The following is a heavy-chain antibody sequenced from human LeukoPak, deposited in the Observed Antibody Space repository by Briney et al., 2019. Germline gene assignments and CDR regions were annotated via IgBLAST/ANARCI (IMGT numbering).Heavy chain of an antibody. V-gene: IGHV3-23*01. J-gene: IGHJ3*02. CDR3: ARRLIAATGDVFDI. D-gene: IGHD6-13*01. CDR2: ISAGGGST. CDR1: GFTFSSWV. Sequence: PGGSLRLSCAASGFTFSSWVMSWVRQAPGKGLEWVSSISAGGGSTYYAESVKGRFTISRDNAKNSLYLQMDSLRAEDTAVYYCARRLIAATGDVFDIWGQGAMVTVSS.